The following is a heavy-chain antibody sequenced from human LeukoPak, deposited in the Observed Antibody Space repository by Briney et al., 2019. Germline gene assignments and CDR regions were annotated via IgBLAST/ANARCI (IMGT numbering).Heavy chain of an antibody. D-gene: IGHD4/OR15-4a*01. Sequence: SETLSLTCNVSGASIFNYYWSWIRQAPGKGLEWIGYVHHSGRTNSNPSLGSRVIMSVDTSTSQLSLNLTSVTTADTAVYFCARDLRAKYWGQGTLVFVSS. CDR2: VHHSGRT. CDR3: ARDLRAKY. V-gene: IGHV4-59*01. CDR1: GASIFNYY. J-gene: IGHJ4*02.